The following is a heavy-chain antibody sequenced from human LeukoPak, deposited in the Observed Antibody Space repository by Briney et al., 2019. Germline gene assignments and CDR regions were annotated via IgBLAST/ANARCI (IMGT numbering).Heavy chain of an antibody. V-gene: IGHV4-4*07. CDR2: IYTSGST. J-gene: IGHJ3*02. CDR3: ARDSWCSSTSCSRDADGAFDI. Sequence: SETLSLTCTVSGGSISSYYWSWIRQPAGKGLEWIGRIYTSGSTNYNPSLKSRVTMSVDTSKNQFSLKLSSVTAADTAVYYCARDSWCSSTSCSRDADGAFDIWGQGTMVTVSS. CDR1: GGSISSYY. D-gene: IGHD2-2*01.